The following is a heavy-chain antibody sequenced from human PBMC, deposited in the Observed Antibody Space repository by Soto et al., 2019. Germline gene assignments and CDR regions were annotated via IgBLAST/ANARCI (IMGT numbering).Heavy chain of an antibody. J-gene: IGHJ4*02. CDR2: INPGGGRT. CDR1: GYTFTSYY. D-gene: IGHD2-21*02. Sequence: ASVKVSCKASGYTFTSYYIHWVRQAPGQGLEWVAMINPGGGRTKNAQMFQGRVTLTRDTSAGTVDMELSSLTSDDTAVYYCARGPSCGGDCYLFDYWGQGSLVTSPQ. CDR3: ARGPSCGGDCYLFDY. V-gene: IGHV1-46*01.